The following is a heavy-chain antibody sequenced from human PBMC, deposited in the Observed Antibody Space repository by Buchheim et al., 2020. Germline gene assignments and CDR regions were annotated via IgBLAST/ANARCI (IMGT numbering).Heavy chain of an antibody. CDR3: ARDGYCSGGSCYYFDY. Sequence: EVQLVESGGGLVQPGGSLRLSCAASGFTFSSYWMHWVRQAPGKGLVCVSRINSDGSSTSYADSVKGRFTISRDNAKNKLYMQMNSLRAEDTAVYYCARDGYCSGGSCYYFDYWGQGTL. CDR2: INSDGSST. CDR1: GFTFSSYW. J-gene: IGHJ4*02. D-gene: IGHD2-15*01. V-gene: IGHV3-74*01.